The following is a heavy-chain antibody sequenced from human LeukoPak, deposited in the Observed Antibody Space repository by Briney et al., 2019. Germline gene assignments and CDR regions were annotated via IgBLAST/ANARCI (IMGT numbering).Heavy chain of an antibody. Sequence: SVKVSCKASGGTFSSYAISWVRQAPGQGLEWMGRIIPIFGTANYAQKFQGRVTITADKSTSTAYMELSSLRSEETAVYYCARDTAMASFDYWGQGTLVTVSS. CDR2: IIPIFGTA. CDR1: GGTFSSYA. J-gene: IGHJ4*02. D-gene: IGHD5-18*01. V-gene: IGHV1-69*06. CDR3: ARDTAMASFDY.